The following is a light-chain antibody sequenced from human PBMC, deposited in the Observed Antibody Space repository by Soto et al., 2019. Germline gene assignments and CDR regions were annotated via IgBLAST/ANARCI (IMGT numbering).Light chain of an antibody. Sequence: IQMDPSPSSPFASVGDRVTITFRASQSISSYLNWYQQKPGKAPKLLIYAASSLQSGVPSRFSGSGSGTDFTLTISSLQPEDFATYYCQQSYSTPITFGQGTRLEIK. CDR1: QSISSY. J-gene: IGKJ5*01. CDR3: QQSYSTPIT. V-gene: IGKV1-39*01. CDR2: AAS.